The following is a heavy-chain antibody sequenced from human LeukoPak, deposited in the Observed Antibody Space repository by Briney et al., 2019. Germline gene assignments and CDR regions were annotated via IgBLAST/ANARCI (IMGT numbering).Heavy chain of an antibody. CDR2: ISGSGGST. CDR1: GFSFSTYD. V-gene: IGHV3-23*01. D-gene: IGHD2-15*01. Sequence: GGSLRLSCAASGFSFSTYDMNWVRQAPGKGLEWVSAISGSGGSTYYADSVKGRFTISRDNSKNTLYLQMNSLRAEDTAVYYCAKGASVVVVAANYFDYWGQGTLVTVSS. CDR3: AKGASVVVVAANYFDY. J-gene: IGHJ4*02.